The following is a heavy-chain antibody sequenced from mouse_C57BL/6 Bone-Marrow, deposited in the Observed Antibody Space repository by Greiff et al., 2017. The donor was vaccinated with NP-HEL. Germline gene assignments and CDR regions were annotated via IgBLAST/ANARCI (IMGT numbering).Heavy chain of an antibody. CDR1: GYTFTSYW. CDR2: IHPNSGST. Sequence: VKLQQPGAELVKPGASVKLSCKASGYTFTSYWMHWVKQRPGQGLEWIGMIHPNSGSTNYNEKFKSKATLTVDKSSSTAYMQLSSLTSEDSAVYYCARSKDNYYYGSSYEWFDYWGQGTTLTVSS. D-gene: IGHD1-1*01. J-gene: IGHJ2*01. CDR3: ARSKDNYYYGSSYEWFDY. V-gene: IGHV1-64*01.